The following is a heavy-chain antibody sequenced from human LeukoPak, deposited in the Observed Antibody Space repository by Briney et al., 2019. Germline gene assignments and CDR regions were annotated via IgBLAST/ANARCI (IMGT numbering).Heavy chain of an antibody. Sequence: SETLSLTCTVSGGSISSYYWSWIRQPAGKGLEWIGRIYTSGSTNYNPSLKSRVTMSVDTSKNQFSLKLSSVTAADTAVYYCAGEKGFGYDFWSGYYGGWFDPWGREPWSPSPQ. J-gene: IGHJ5*02. CDR2: IYTSGST. V-gene: IGHV4-4*07. D-gene: IGHD3-3*01. CDR1: GGSISSYY. CDR3: AGEKGFGYDFWSGYYGGWFDP.